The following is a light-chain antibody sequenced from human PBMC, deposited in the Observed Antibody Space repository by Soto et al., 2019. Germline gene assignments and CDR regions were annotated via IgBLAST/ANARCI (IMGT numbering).Light chain of an antibody. J-gene: IGLJ1*01. CDR1: SSDVWSYNL. V-gene: IGLV2-23*01. Sequence: QSVLTQPASVSGSPGQSITISCTGTSSDVWSYNLFSWYQQHPGKAPKLMIYEGSKRPSGVSNRFSGSKFGNTASLTIAGRQAEDEADYYCCSYAGSSTYVFGTGTKVTVL. CDR2: EGS. CDR3: CSYAGSSTYV.